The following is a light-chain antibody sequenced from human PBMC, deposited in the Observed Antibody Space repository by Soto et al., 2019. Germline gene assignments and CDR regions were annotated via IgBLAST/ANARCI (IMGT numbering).Light chain of an antibody. CDR2: RAS. CDR3: QEYDGHCT. Sequence: DIQMTQSPSTLSASVGVRVTITCRASQSISSRLAWYQQKAGKAPKLLIYRASTLESGVPSRFSGSGSGTEFTLTISSLQPDDFATYFCQEYDGHCTFGQGTKLEIK. J-gene: IGKJ2*02. CDR1: QSISSR. V-gene: IGKV1-5*03.